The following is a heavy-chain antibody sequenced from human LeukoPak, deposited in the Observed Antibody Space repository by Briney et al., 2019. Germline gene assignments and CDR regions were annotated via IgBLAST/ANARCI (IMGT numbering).Heavy chain of an antibody. V-gene: IGHV1-46*01. CDR2: ISPSGGST. CDR3: ARDRFSIFGVGHFDY. J-gene: IGHJ4*02. D-gene: IGHD3-3*01. Sequence: ASVKVSCKASGYTFTSYYMHLVRQAPGQGLEWMGVISPSGGSTTYAQKFQGRVTITADESTSTAYMELSSLRSDDTAVYYCARDRFSIFGVGHFDYGGQGTLVTVSS. CDR1: GYTFTSYY.